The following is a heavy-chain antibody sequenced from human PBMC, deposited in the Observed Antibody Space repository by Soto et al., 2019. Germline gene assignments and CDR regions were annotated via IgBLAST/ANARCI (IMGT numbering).Heavy chain of an antibody. CDR1: GFPFGSYA. J-gene: IGHJ4*02. V-gene: IGHV3-64*01. CDR3: ARGPYSFDS. Sequence: EVQLVESGGGLVQPGGSLRLSCAASGFPFGSYAMYWVRQAPGKGLEYVSGITSNGGSANYANSVKGRFIVSRDNSKNTLDLQMGSLRDADMPVDYCARGPYSFDSWGQGTLVTVSS. CDR2: ITSNGGSA.